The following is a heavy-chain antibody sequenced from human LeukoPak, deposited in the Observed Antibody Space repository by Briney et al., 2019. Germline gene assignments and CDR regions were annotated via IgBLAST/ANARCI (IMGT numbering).Heavy chain of an antibody. CDR3: ARGGYSSSWGYFDY. V-gene: IGHV3-33*01. J-gene: IGHJ4*02. CDR1: GFTFSSYG. D-gene: IGHD6-13*01. CDR2: IWYDGSNK. Sequence: PGGSLRLSCAASGFTFSSYGMHWVRQAPGKGLEWVAVIWYDGSNKYYADSVKGRFTISRDNSKNTLYLQMNSLRAEDTAVYYCARGGYSSSWGYFDYWGQGTLVTVSP.